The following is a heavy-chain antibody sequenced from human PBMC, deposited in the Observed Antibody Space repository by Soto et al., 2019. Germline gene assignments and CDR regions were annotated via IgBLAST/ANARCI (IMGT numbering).Heavy chain of an antibody. J-gene: IGHJ5*02. D-gene: IGHD3-22*01. Sequence: GASVKVSCKASGYTFVDYALHWVRHAPGQGLEWVGWMNPKTGNIKSSHKFEDRVSITRDTATSTAYMELSGLRSEDTAVYFCTREEVVAENWFDPWGQGTLVTVSS. V-gene: IGHV1-3*01. CDR2: MNPKTGNI. CDR3: TREEVVAENWFDP. CDR1: GYTFVDYA.